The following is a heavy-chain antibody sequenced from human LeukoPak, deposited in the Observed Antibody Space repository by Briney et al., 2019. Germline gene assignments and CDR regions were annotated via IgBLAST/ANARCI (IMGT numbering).Heavy chain of an antibody. J-gene: IGHJ5*02. CDR3: AKFLTSCFSCFDP. CDR2: ISGSGDYS. CDR1: GLTLTTHV. V-gene: IGHV3-23*01. D-gene: IGHD2-21*02. Sequence: GGSLRLSCVASGLTLTTHVMNCVRPNPRKGREWISRISGSGDYSYHADSVKGRFAISRDNSENTVHLQMNGLRAEDTAVYFCAKFLTSCFSCFDPWGHGVMVAVSS.